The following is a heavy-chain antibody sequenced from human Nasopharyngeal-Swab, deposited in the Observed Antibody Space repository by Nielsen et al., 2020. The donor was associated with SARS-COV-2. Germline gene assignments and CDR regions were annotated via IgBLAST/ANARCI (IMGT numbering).Heavy chain of an antibody. Sequence: ASVKVSCKASNYTFIDYGISWVRQDPGQGLEWMGWISAYSGKTDYAQKFQDRVTMTTDTSTSTAYMELRTLRSDDTAVYYCATDGPLRAYYMDVWGKGTTVSVSS. V-gene: IGHV1-18*04. CDR1: NYTFIDYG. J-gene: IGHJ6*03. CDR2: ISAYSGKT. CDR3: ATDGPLRAYYMDV.